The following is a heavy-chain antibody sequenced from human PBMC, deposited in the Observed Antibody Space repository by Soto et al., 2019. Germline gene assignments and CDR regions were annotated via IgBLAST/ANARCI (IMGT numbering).Heavy chain of an antibody. CDR1: GGSISSSSYY. D-gene: IGHD6-19*01. V-gene: IGHV4-39*01. CDR2: IYYSGST. CDR3: ARRGSGGIAVAGTSFDY. Sequence: QLQLQESGPGLVKPSETLSLTCTVSGGSISSSSYYWGWIRQPPGKGLEWIGSIYYSGSTYYNPSLKSRVTISVDTSKNQFSLKLSSVTAADTAVYYCARRGSGGIAVAGTSFDYWGQGTLVTLSS. J-gene: IGHJ4*02.